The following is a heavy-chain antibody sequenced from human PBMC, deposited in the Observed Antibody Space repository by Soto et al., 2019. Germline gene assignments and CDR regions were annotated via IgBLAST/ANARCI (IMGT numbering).Heavy chain of an antibody. CDR1: GFIFSHYY. Sequence: GGALRLSCAASGFIFSHYYMSWIRQAAGKGLEGVSYISGTSSYTNYADSVKGRFTISRDNAKNSLYLQMNSLRAEDTAVYYCAMAQITAQYYFDYWGHVTLVTVS. V-gene: IGHV3-11*06. CDR3: AMAQITAQYYFDY. J-gene: IGHJ4*01. CDR2: ISGTSSYT. D-gene: IGHD6-6*01.